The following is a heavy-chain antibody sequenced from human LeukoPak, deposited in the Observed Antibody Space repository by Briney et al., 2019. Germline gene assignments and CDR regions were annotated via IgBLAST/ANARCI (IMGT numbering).Heavy chain of an antibody. J-gene: IGHJ4*02. D-gene: IGHD3-10*01. CDR2: FDPEDGET. CDR1: GYTLTELS. Sequence: ASVKVSCKVSGYTLTELSMHWVRQAPGKGLEGMGGFDPEDGETIYAQKFQGRITMTEDTSTDTAYMELSSLRSEDTAVYYCAAPLGFGELLPVYWGQGTLVTVSS. V-gene: IGHV1-24*01. CDR3: AAPLGFGELLPVY.